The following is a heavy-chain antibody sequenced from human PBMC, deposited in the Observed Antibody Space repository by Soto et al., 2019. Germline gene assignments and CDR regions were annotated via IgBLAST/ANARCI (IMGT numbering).Heavy chain of an antibody. J-gene: IGHJ3*02. CDR2: IYYSGST. V-gene: IGHV4-59*01. CDR1: GGSISSYY. Sequence: PSETLSLTCTVSGGSISSYYWSWIRQPPGKGLEWIGYIYYSGSTNYNPSLKNRVTISVDTSKNQFSLKLSSVTAADTAVYYCARIRGYSGYDAFDIWGQGTMVTVSS. CDR3: ARIRGYSGYDAFDI. D-gene: IGHD5-12*01.